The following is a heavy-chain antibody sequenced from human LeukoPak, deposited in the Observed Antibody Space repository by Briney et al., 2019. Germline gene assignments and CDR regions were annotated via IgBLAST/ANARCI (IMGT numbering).Heavy chain of an antibody. Sequence: GGSLRLSCAASGFTFSSYGMHWVRQAPGKGLEWVAVIWYDGSNKYYADSVKGRFTVSRDNSKNTLYLQMNSLRAEDTAVYYCARGREYCSSTSCRDAFDIWGLGTMVTVSS. J-gene: IGHJ3*02. CDR2: IWYDGSNK. D-gene: IGHD2-2*01. V-gene: IGHV3-33*01. CDR1: GFTFSSYG. CDR3: ARGREYCSSTSCRDAFDI.